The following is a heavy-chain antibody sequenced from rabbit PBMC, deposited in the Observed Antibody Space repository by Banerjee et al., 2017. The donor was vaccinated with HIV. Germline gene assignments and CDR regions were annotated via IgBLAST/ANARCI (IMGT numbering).Heavy chain of an antibody. Sequence: QEQLKESGGGLVQPGGSLKLSCKASGFDLSGYYMTWVRQAPGKRPEWIACIHTGGSGVTDYASWARGRFTGSKTSSTTVTLQTTSLTAADTATYFCARDYVGGDGAYALNLWGPGTLVTVS. CDR2: IHTGGSGVT. J-gene: IGHJ4*01. V-gene: IGHV1S45*01. CDR3: ARDYVGGDGAYALNL. CDR1: GFDLSGYYM. D-gene: IGHD6-1*01.